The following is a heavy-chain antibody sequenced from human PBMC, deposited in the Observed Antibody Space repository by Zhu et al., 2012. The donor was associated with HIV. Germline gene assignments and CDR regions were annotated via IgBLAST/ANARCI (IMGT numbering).Heavy chain of an antibody. J-gene: IGHJ4*02. D-gene: IGHD3-22*01. CDR2: IYYTGIT. Sequence: QVHLQESGPGLVKPSETLSLTCTVSGGSINSYYWSWIRQPPGKGLEWIGYIYYTGITKYNPSLKSRVTISLDTSKNQFSLKLSSVTAADTAVYYCARDPXDYDSSGYYPVYFDYWGQGTLVTVSS. CDR1: GGSINSYY. V-gene: IGHV4-59*01. CDR3: ARDPXDYDSSGYYPVYFDY.